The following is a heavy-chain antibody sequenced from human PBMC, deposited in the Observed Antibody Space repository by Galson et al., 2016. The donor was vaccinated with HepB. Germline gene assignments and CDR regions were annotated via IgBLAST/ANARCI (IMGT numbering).Heavy chain of an antibody. V-gene: IGHV3-7*01. CDR3: VRDLLHFVLVPAAGTFDI. CDR1: GFTFSSYG. CDR2: IQQDGSEK. J-gene: IGHJ3*02. Sequence: SPRLSCAASGFTFSSYGLSWVRQAPGKGLEWVANIQQDGSEKFSVDSVKGRFTISRDNAKNSLYLQLTSLRAEDTAVYYCVRDLLHFVLVPAAGTFDIWGQGTMVTVSS. D-gene: IGHD2-2*01.